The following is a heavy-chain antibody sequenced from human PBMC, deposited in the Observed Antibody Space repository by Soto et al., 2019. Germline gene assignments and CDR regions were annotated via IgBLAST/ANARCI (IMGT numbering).Heavy chain of an antibody. J-gene: IGHJ4*02. V-gene: IGHV1-46*01. CDR2: INPSGGST. Sequence: ASVKVSCKASGYTFTSYYMHWVRQAPGQGLEWMGIINPSGGSTSYAQKFQGRVTMTRDASTSTVYMELSSLRSEDTAVYYCARVVRNTIPPAQFDYWGQGTLVTSPQ. D-gene: IGHD3-3*01. CDR3: ARVVRNTIPPAQFDY. CDR1: GYTFTSYY.